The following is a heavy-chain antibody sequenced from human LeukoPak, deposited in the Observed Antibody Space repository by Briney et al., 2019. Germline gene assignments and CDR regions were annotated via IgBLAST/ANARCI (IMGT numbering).Heavy chain of an antibody. CDR1: GASITSGGYY. Sequence: PSQTLSLTCTVSGASITSGGYYWSWIRQHPQRGLEWIGYLYYTGSSFCNPSLKSRVTISVDTSENQFSLNLNSVTAADTAVYYCATKPGYCSGGSCYSQNGNWFDPWGQGTLVTVSS. D-gene: IGHD2-15*01. CDR2: LYYTGSS. J-gene: IGHJ5*02. CDR3: ATKPGYCSGGSCYSQNGNWFDP. V-gene: IGHV4-31*03.